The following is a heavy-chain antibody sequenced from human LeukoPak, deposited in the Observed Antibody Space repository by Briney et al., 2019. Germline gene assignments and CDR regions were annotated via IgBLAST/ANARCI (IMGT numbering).Heavy chain of an antibody. V-gene: IGHV3-74*01. D-gene: IGHD4-17*01. Sequence: GGSLRLSCAASGFTFSSYWMHWVRQAPGKGLVWVSRINSDGSSTSYADSVKGRFTISWDNAKNTLYLQMNSLRAEDTAVYYCARGDYGDSKIDYWGQGTLVTVSS. CDR3: ARGDYGDSKIDY. J-gene: IGHJ4*02. CDR2: INSDGSST. CDR1: GFTFSSYW.